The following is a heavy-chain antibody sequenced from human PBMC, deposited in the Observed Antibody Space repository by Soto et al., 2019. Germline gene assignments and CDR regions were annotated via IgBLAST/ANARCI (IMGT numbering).Heavy chain of an antibody. CDR3: TTEIFAFEAFDL. J-gene: IGHJ2*01. CDR2: IKSKTDGGTT. Sequence: EVQLVESGGGLVQPGGSLRLSCAASGFTFSNAWMSWVRQAPGKGLEWVGRIKSKTDGGTTDYAAPVKGRFTISRDDSKNTLYLQMNSLKTEDTAVYYCTTEIFAFEAFDLWGRGTLVTVSS. D-gene: IGHD3-3*01. V-gene: IGHV3-15*01. CDR1: GFTFSNAW.